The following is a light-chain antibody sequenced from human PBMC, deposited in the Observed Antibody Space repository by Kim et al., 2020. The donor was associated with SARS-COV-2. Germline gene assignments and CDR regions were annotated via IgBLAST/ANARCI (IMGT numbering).Light chain of an antibody. V-gene: IGLV2-8*01. J-gene: IGLJ2*01. CDR2: EVS. CDR3: SSYAGGSDVV. CDR1: SSDVGGYNY. Sequence: GQSVTTSCTGTSSDVGGYNYVSWYQHHPGKAPKLIISEVSKRPSGVPDRFSGSKSGDTASLTVSGLQAEDEADYYCSSYAGGSDVVFGGGTKLTVL.